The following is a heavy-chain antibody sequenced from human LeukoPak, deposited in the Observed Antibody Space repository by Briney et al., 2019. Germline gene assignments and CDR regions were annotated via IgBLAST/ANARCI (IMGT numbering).Heavy chain of an antibody. V-gene: IGHV3-30-3*01. CDR3: ASGGRGYHSS. D-gene: IGHD3-3*01. CDR2: ISYDGSNK. CDR1: GFTFSSYA. Sequence: GGSLRLSCAASGFTFSSYAMHWVRQAPGKGLEWVAVISYDGSNKYYADSVKGRFTISRDNSKNTLYLQMNSLRAEDTAVYYCASGGRGYHSSCGQGTLVTVSS. J-gene: IGHJ1*01.